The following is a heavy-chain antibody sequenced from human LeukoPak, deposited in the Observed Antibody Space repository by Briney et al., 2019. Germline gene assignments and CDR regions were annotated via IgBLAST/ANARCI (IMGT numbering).Heavy chain of an antibody. D-gene: IGHD3-10*01. CDR3: ARVSYYGSGSYYYYYYMDV. Sequence: SQTLSLTCTVSGGSISSGGYYWSSIRQHPGKGLEWIGYIYYSGSTYYNPSLKSRVTISVDTSKNQFSLKLSSVTAADTAVYYCARVSYYGSGSYYYYYYMDVWGKRTTVTVSS. V-gene: IGHV4-31*03. J-gene: IGHJ6*03. CDR1: GGSISSGGYY. CDR2: IYYSGST.